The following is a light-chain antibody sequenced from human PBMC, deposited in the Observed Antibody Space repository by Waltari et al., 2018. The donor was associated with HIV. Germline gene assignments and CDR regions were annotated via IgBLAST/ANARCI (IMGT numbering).Light chain of an antibody. CDR3: QQYNSISWT. CDR1: QSIDSW. J-gene: IGKJ1*01. V-gene: IGKV1-5*03. Sequence: DIQMTQSPSTLSASVGHRVTITCRASQSIDSWLAWYQQKPGKAPNLLIYKASTLESGVPSRFSGSGSGTEFTLTISSLQPDDFATYYCQQYNSISWTFGQGTKVEIK. CDR2: KAS.